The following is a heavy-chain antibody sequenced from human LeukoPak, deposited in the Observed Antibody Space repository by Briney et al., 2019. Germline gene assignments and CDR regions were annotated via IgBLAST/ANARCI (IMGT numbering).Heavy chain of an antibody. D-gene: IGHD2-2*01. CDR2: IIPIFGTA. Sequence: GASVKVSCKASGGTFSSYAISWVRQAPGQGFEWMGGIIPIFGTANYAQKFQGRVTITTDESTSTAYMELSSLRSEDTAVYYCARADIVVVKALDYWGQGTLVTVSS. CDR1: GGTFSSYA. J-gene: IGHJ4*02. CDR3: ARADIVVVKALDY. V-gene: IGHV1-69*05.